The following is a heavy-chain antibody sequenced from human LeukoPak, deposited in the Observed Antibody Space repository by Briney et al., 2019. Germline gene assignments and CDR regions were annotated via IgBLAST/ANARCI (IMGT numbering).Heavy chain of an antibody. CDR3: ARDVGASAPDAFDI. D-gene: IGHD1-26*01. Sequence: GGSLRLSCAASEFIFSTYSMNWVRQAPGKGLEWVSSISRGGDYIYYADSVRGRFTISRDNAKNSLYLQMSSLRAEDTAVYYCARDVGASAPDAFDIWGQGTMVTVSS. CDR2: ISRGGDYI. V-gene: IGHV3-21*01. CDR1: EFIFSTYS. J-gene: IGHJ3*02.